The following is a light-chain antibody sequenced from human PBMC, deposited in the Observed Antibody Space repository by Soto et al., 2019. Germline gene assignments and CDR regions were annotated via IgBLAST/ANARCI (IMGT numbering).Light chain of an antibody. Sequence: AIQMTQSPSSLSASLGDRVTITCRASQDIREDLVWYQQKPARAPQILIYGAATLQTGVESRFSGSGSATDFTLTISSLQPEDSAAYYCLQDYNFPFTFGQGTKLDIK. J-gene: IGKJ2*01. CDR3: LQDYNFPFT. CDR1: QDIRED. V-gene: IGKV1-6*01. CDR2: GAA.